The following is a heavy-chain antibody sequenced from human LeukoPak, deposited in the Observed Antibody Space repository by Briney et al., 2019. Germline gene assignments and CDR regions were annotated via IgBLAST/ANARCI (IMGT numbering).Heavy chain of an antibody. CDR2: IYYSGST. CDR1: GGSISSYY. D-gene: IGHD3-10*01. Sequence: SETLSLTCTGSGGSISSYYWNWIQQPPGKGLEWIGYIYYSGSTNYNPSLKSRVIISVDKSKNQFSLKLSSVTAADTAVYYCARQRGGGFDYWGQGTLVTVSS. J-gene: IGHJ4*02. V-gene: IGHV4-59*08. CDR3: ARQRGGGFDY.